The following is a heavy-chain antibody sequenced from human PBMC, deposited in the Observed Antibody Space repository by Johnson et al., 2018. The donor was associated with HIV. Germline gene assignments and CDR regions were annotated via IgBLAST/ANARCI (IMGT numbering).Heavy chain of an antibody. CDR3: ARDREYGLAWGWALDI. CDR1: GFTFSSYA. CDR2: ISHDGSNR. Sequence: QVQVVESGGGLIQPGGSLRLSCAASGFTFSSYAMHWVRQAPGKGLEWVAVISHDGSNRYYEDSVKGRFTISKDNSKNTLYLQTNSLRGEDTAVYYCARDREYGLAWGWALDIWGQGTMVTVSS. J-gene: IGHJ3*02. D-gene: IGHD6-19*01. V-gene: IGHV3-30*04.